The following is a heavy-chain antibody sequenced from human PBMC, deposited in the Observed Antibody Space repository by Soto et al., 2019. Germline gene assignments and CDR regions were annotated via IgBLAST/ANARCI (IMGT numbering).Heavy chain of an antibody. CDR1: GYTFTSYA. CDR2: INAGNGNT. D-gene: IGHD3-10*01. Sequence: VASVKVSCKASGYTFTSYAMHWVRQAPGQRLEWMGWINAGNGNTKYSQKFQGRVTITRDTSASTAYMELSSLRSEDTAVYYCARALEGLWFGELLISIGYWGQGTLVTVSS. V-gene: IGHV1-3*01. CDR3: ARALEGLWFGELLISIGY. J-gene: IGHJ4*02.